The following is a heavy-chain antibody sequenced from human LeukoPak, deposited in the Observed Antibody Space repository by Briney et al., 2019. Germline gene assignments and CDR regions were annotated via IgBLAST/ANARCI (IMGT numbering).Heavy chain of an antibody. V-gene: IGHV3-23*01. Sequence: GGSLRLSCAASGFTASSNYMSWVRQAPGKGLEWVSAISGSGGSTYYADSVKGRFTISRDNSKNTLYLQMNSLRAEDTAVYYCAKAHPETGTMRPQYDYWGQGTLVTVSS. J-gene: IGHJ4*02. D-gene: IGHD1-7*01. CDR3: AKAHPETGTMRPQYDY. CDR2: ISGSGGST. CDR1: GFTASSNY.